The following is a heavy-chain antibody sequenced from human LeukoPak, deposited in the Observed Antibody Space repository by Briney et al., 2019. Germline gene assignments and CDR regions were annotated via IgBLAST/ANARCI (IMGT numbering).Heavy chain of an antibody. D-gene: IGHD6-6*01. J-gene: IGHJ6*02. Sequence: PGGSLRLSCAASGFTFSSYAMPWVRQAPGKGLEWVAVISYDGSNKYYADSVKGRFTISRDNSKNTLYLQMNSLRAEDTAVYYCAKRLGSSSGYYYYYGMDVWGQGTTVTVSS. CDR3: AKRLGSSSGYYYYYGMDV. V-gene: IGHV3-30-3*02. CDR2: ISYDGSNK. CDR1: GFTFSSYA.